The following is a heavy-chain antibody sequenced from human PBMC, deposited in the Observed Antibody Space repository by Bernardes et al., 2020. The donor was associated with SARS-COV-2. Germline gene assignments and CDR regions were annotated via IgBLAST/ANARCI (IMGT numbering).Heavy chain of an antibody. CDR2: INTNSGNP. V-gene: IGHV7-4-1*02. CDR3: ARGNILDGMDV. Sequence: ASVKVSCRASEYIFTDYAMNWVRQAPGQGLEWMGWINTNSGNPTSAPGFTGRFVFSLDTSARTAYLEISSLKADDTAVYYCARGNILDGMDVWGQGTTVTVSS. D-gene: IGHD2-21*01. CDR1: EYIFTDYA. J-gene: IGHJ6*02.